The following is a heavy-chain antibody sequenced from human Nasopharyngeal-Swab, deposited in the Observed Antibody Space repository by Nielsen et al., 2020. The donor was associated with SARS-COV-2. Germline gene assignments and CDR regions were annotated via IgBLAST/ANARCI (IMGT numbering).Heavy chain of an antibody. J-gene: IGHJ4*02. CDR1: GFTFSSHG. D-gene: IGHD1-26*01. Sequence: GESLKISCAASGFTFSSHGMHWVRQAPGKGLEWVAVIWSDGSNKIYTDSVKGRFTFSRDNSKNTLYLQMNSLRAEDTAVYYCARDGMGGYPLYSFGSWGQGTLVTVSS. CDR2: IWSDGSNK. V-gene: IGHV3-33*01. CDR3: ARDGMGGYPLYSFGS.